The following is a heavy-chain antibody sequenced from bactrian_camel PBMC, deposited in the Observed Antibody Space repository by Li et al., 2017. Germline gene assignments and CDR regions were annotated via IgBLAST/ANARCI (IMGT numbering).Heavy chain of an antibody. CDR3: AAGVSTNFGY. CDR2: IYNQNKYT. CDR1: GFTSSTYV. D-gene: IGHD5*01. Sequence: HVQLVESGGGSVQAGGSLRLSCAASGFTSSTYVMYWVRQAPGKGLEWVASIYNQNKYTYYTDAVKGRFTISRDNAKNTLYLQINSLKPEDTAMYYCAAGVSTNFGYWGQGTQVTVS. V-gene: IGHV3-2*01. J-gene: IGHJ6*01.